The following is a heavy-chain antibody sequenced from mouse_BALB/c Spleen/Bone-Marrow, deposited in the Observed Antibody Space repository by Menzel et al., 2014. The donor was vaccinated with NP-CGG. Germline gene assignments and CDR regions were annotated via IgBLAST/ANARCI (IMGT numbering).Heavy chain of an antibody. CDR1: GYTFTSYF. J-gene: IGHJ1*01. D-gene: IGHD2-14*01. CDR3: AYYRYDEYFDV. V-gene: IGHV1S56*01. CDR2: IYPGDGST. Sequence: QVQLKQSGPELVKPGASVEMSCKASGYTFTSYFIHWVKQRPGQGLEWIGWIYPGDGSTKYNEKFKVKTTLTADKSSSTAYMFLSSLTSEDSAIYFCAYYRYDEYFDVWGAGTTVTVSS.